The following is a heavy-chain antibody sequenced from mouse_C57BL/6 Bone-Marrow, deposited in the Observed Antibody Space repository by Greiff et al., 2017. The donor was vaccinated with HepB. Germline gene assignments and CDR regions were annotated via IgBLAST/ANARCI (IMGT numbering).Heavy chain of an antibody. CDR2: ISDGGSYT. CDR3: ARTLLLRWYFDV. D-gene: IGHD1-1*01. CDR1: GFTFSSYA. V-gene: IGHV5-4*01. Sequence: EVQLVESGGGLVKPGGSLKLSCAASGFTFSSYAMSWVRQTPEKRLEWVATISDGGSYTYYPDNVKGRFTISRDNAKNNLYLQMSHLKSEDTAMYYCARTLLLRWYFDVWGTGTTVTVSS. J-gene: IGHJ1*03.